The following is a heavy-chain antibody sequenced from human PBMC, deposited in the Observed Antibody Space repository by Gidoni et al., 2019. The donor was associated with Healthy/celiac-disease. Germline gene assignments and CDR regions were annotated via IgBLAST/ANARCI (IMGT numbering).Heavy chain of an antibody. V-gene: IGHV4-39*01. CDR2: IYYSGST. CDR3: ARRDYGDYGPNFDY. CDR1: GASIRSSSYY. D-gene: IGHD4-17*01. Sequence: QLQLQESGPGLVKPSETLSLTCTVSGASIRSSSYYWGWIRQPPGKGLEWIGSIYYSGSTYYNPSLKSRVTISVDTSKNQFSLKLSSVTAADTAVYYCARRDYGDYGPNFDYWGQGTLVTVSS. J-gene: IGHJ4*02.